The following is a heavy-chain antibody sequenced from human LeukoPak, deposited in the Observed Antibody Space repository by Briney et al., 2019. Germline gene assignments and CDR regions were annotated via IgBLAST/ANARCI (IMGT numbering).Heavy chain of an antibody. CDR3: ARVSPRSSSWHDAFDI. CDR1: GFTFSSYS. J-gene: IGHJ3*02. D-gene: IGHD6-13*01. CDR2: ISGSSNSI. V-gene: IGHV3-21*01. Sequence: GGSLRLSCAASGFTFSSYSMNWVRQAPGKGLEWVSCISGSSNSIYYADSVKGRFTISRDNAKNSLYLQMNSLRAEDTAVYYCARVSPRSSSWHDAFDIWGQGTMVTVSS.